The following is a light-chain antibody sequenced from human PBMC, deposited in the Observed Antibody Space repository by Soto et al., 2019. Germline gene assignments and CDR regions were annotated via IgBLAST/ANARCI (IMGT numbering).Light chain of an antibody. V-gene: IGKV3-11*01. CDR1: ESVTNY. Sequence: VVTQTPLSLSVSPGQPASISCRASESVTNYLAWYQQKPGQAPRLLVYDVSNRATGIPARFSGGGSGTDFTLTISNLEPEDFAVYYCQQRSDWPWTFGQGTKVDIK. J-gene: IGKJ1*01. CDR3: QQRSDWPWT. CDR2: DVS.